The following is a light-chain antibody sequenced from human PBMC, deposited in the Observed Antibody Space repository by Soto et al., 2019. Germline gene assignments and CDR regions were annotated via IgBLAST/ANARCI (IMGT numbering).Light chain of an antibody. CDR1: SSDVGGYDY. V-gene: IGLV2-14*01. CDR2: EVT. Sequence: QSALTQPASVSGSLGQSIAISCTGTSSDVGGYDYVSWYQQQPDKAPKLMIYEVTKRPSGVSNRFSGSKSGNTASLTISGLQSEDEADYYCSSHTSGSTPVFGTGTKVTVL. CDR3: SSHTSGSTPV. J-gene: IGLJ1*01.